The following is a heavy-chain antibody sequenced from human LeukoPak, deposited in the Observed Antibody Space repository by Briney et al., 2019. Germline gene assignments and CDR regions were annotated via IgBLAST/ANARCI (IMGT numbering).Heavy chain of an antibody. V-gene: IGHV4-39*06. Sequence: PSETLSLTCTVSGGSISSTNHYWGWIRQPPGKGLEWIGEINHSGSTNYNPSLKSRVTISVDTSKNQFPLKLSSVTAADTAVYYCAREKTAITMVRGVKGGYFDYWGQGTLVTVSS. CDR1: GGSISSTNHY. D-gene: IGHD3-10*01. CDR2: INHSGST. J-gene: IGHJ4*02. CDR3: AREKTAITMVRGVKGGYFDY.